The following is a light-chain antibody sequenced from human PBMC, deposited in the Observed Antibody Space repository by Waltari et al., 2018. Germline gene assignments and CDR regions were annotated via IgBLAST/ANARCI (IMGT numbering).Light chain of an antibody. Sequence: QLVLTQSPSASASLGASVKLTCTLSSGHSSNVIAWHQQQPEKGPRFLMKVNSDGSHSKGDEIPDRFSGSSSGAERSLTISSLQSEDEADYYCQTGGHGTWVFGGGTSLTVL. CDR1: SGHSSNV. V-gene: IGLV4-69*02. CDR2: VNSDGSH. CDR3: QTGGHGTWV. J-gene: IGLJ3*02.